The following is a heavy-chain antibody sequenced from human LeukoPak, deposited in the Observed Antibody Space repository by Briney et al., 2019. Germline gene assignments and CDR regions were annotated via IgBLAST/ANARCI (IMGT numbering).Heavy chain of an antibody. Sequence: SQTLSLTCTVSGGSISSGGYYWSWIRQHPGKGLEWIGYIYYSGSTNYNPSLKSRVTISVDTSKNQLSLKLSSVTAADTAVYYCARDLGGYNFRYFDYWGQGTLVTVSS. D-gene: IGHD5-24*01. CDR1: GGSISSGGYY. CDR3: ARDLGGYNFRYFDY. V-gene: IGHV4-61*08. J-gene: IGHJ4*02. CDR2: IYYSGST.